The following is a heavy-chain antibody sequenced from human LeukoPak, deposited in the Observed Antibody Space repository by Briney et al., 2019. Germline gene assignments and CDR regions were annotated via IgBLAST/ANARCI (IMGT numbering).Heavy chain of an antibody. CDR1: GFTFSSYA. Sequence: PGGSLRLSCAASGFTFSSYAMHWVRQAPGKGLEWVAVISYDGSNKYYADSVKGRFTISRDNSKNTLYLQMNSLRAEDTAVYYCARILERDYYYMDVWGKGTTVTVSS. CDR2: ISYDGSNK. J-gene: IGHJ6*03. CDR3: ARILERDYYYMDV. V-gene: IGHV3-30*04. D-gene: IGHD1-1*01.